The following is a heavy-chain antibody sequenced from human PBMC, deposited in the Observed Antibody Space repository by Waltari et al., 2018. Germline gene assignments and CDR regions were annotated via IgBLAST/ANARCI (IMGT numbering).Heavy chain of an antibody. J-gene: IGHJ4*02. CDR2: IKSATSGGAA. V-gene: IGHV3-15*01. D-gene: IGHD3-10*01. CDR1: GCHYDSDR. CDR3: VADISEIGRGEFDY. Sequence: ELQLMQTGGGLAHAGGSLRPSCVAPGCHYDSDRPSWFRQAPGKGLEWVGLIKSATSGGAADDGAPVKGRFTISRDDSQNTHFLQMNSLKVEDTAVYYCVADISEIGRGEFDYWAQGTLVTVSS.